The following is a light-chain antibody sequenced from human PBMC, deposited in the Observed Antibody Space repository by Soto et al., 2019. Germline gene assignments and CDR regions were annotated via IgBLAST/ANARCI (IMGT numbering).Light chain of an antibody. J-gene: IGKJ1*01. V-gene: IGKV1-5*03. CDR3: QHYNSYSEA. CDR2: KAS. Sequence: DIQMTQSPSTLSGSVGARVTITCRASQTISSWLAWYQQEPGKAPKLLIYKASTLKSGVPSRFSGSGSGTEFTITISSLQPDDCETYDGQHYNSYSEAFGQGTKVDIK. CDR1: QTISSW.